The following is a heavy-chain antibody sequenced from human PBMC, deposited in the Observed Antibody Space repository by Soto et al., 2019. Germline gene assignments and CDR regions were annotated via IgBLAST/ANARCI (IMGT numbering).Heavy chain of an antibody. V-gene: IGHV3-30-3*01. CDR1: GFTFSSYA. Sequence: GGSLRLSCAASGFTFSSYAMHWVRQAPGKGLEWVAVISYDGSNKYYADSVKGRFTISRDNSKNTLYLQMNSLRAEDTAVYYCARGYYYDSSGYYYSDYFDYWGQGTLVTV. CDR2: ISYDGSNK. J-gene: IGHJ4*02. CDR3: ARGYYYDSSGYYYSDYFDY. D-gene: IGHD3-22*01.